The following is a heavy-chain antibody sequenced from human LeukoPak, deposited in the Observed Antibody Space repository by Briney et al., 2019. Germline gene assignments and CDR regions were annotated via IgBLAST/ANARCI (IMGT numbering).Heavy chain of an antibody. CDR2: INPNSGGT. Sequence: ASVKVSCKASGYTFTGYYMHWVRQAPGQGLEWMGWINPNSGGTNYAQKFQGRVTMTRDTSISTAYMELSRLRSDDTAVYYCARAKKSSTTVTDRYYFDYWGQGTLVTVSS. CDR3: ARAKKSSTTVTDRYYFDY. V-gene: IGHV1-2*02. CDR1: GYTFTGYY. D-gene: IGHD4-17*01. J-gene: IGHJ4*02.